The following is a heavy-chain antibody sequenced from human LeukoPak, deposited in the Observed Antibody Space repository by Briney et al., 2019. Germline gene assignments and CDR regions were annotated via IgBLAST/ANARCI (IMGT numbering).Heavy chain of an antibody. D-gene: IGHD6-13*01. CDR1: GYTFTSYD. J-gene: IGHJ3*02. Sequence: ASVKVSFKASGYTFTSYDINWVRQAPGQGLEWMGWMNPNSGNTGYAQKFQGRVTMARNTSISTAYMELSSLRSEDTAVYYCARPAAGTRAFDIWGQGTMVTVSS. V-gene: IGHV1-8*01. CDR2: MNPNSGNT. CDR3: ARPAAGTRAFDI.